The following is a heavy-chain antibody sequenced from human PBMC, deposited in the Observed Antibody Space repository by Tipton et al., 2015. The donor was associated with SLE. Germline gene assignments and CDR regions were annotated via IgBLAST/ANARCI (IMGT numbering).Heavy chain of an antibody. Sequence: TLSLTCAVSGYSISSGYYWGWIRQPPGKGLEWIGYIYYSGSTYYNPSLKSRVTISVDTSKNQFSLKLSSVTAADTAVYYCARHGAGPDILHWFDPWGQGTLVTVSS. CDR3: ARHGAGPDILHWFDP. CDR2: IYYSGST. D-gene: IGHD4/OR15-4a*01. CDR1: GYSISSGYY. V-gene: IGHV4-38-2*01. J-gene: IGHJ5*02.